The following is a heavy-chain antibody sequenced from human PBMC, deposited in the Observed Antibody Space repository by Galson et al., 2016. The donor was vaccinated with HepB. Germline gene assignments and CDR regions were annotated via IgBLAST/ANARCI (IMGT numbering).Heavy chain of an antibody. CDR3: ARGKGLRSGQWLALPPNYYYNGMDV. CDR1: GFTFSSYA. V-gene: IGHV3-23*01. J-gene: IGHJ6*02. CDR2: ISGSGDSP. D-gene: IGHD6-19*01. Sequence: SLRLSCAASGFTFSSYAMTWVRQAPGKGLEWVSGISGSGDSPIYADSVRGRFTTSRDNSKNTLYLHMNSQRGEDKAVYYCARGKGLRSGQWLALPPNYYYNGMDVWGQGTTVTVSS.